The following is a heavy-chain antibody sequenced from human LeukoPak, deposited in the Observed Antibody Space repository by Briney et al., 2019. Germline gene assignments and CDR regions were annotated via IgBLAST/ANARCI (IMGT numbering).Heavy chain of an antibody. CDR1: GFTVSSNS. CDR2: IYSGTI. J-gene: IGHJ4*02. CDR3: ARRAGAYSHPYDY. V-gene: IGHV3-53*01. Sequence: PGGSLRLSCTVSGFTVSSNSMSWVRQAPGKGLDWVSFIYSGTIHDSDSVKGRFTIYRDNSKNPLYLQMNSLRAEDTAVYYCARRAGAYSHPYDYWGQGTLVTVSS. D-gene: IGHD4/OR15-4a*01.